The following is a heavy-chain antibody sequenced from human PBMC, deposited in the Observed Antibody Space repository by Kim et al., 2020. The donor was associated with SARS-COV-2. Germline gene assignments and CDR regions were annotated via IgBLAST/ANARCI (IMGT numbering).Heavy chain of an antibody. V-gene: IGHV3-48*02. J-gene: IGHJ4*02. CDR2: ISSSSSTI. CDR1: GFTFSSYS. Sequence: GGSLRLSCAASGFTFSSYSMNWVRQAPGKGLEWVSYISSSSSTIYYADSVKGRFTISRDNAKNSLYLQMNSLRDEDTAVYYCARGITYYYDSSGTNFDYWGQGTLVTVSS. D-gene: IGHD3-22*01. CDR3: ARGITYYYDSSGTNFDY.